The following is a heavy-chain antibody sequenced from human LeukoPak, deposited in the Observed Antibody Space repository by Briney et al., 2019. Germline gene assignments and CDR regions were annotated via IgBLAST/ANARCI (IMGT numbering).Heavy chain of an antibody. Sequence: GGSLRLSCAASGFTFSSYGMHWVRQAPGKGLEWVAVIWYDGSNKYYADSVKGRFTISRDNSKNTLYLQMNSLRAEDTAVYYCARDRSLAARPYSPPGYYYYYGMDVWGQGTTVTVSS. CDR1: GFTFSSYG. CDR3: ARDRSLAARPYSPPGYYYYYGMDV. D-gene: IGHD6-6*01. CDR2: IWYDGSNK. J-gene: IGHJ6*02. V-gene: IGHV3-33*01.